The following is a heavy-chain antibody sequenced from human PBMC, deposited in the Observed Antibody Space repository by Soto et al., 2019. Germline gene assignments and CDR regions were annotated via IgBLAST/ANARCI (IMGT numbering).Heavy chain of an antibody. V-gene: IGHV4-4*07. CDR3: AREGSYSAYNFAHGIQFWSLDF. CDR2: IFTSRST. J-gene: IGHJ4*02. Sequence: SETLSFTCTVSVGFINTFVRSWVLQRAGKGLEWIGRIFTSRSTRFNPSLESRVAMSVDTSKNHFSLKLSSVTAADMAVYYCAREGSYSAYNFAHGIQFWSLDFRGQGALVTVS. D-gene: IGHD5-12*01. CDR1: VGFINTFV.